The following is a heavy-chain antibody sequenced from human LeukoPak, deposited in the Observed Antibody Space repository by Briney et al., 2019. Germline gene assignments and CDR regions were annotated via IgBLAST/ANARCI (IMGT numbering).Heavy chain of an antibody. J-gene: IGHJ4*02. CDR2: ISGSGGST. CDR3: AKTLGNDSSGYYCPFDY. V-gene: IGHV3-23*01. D-gene: IGHD3-22*01. Sequence: GGSLRLSCAASGFTFSSYGMSWVRQAPGKGLEWVSAISGSGGSTYYADSVKGRFTISRDNSKNTLYLQMNSLRAEHTAVYYCAKTLGNDSSGYYCPFDYWGQGTLVTVSS. CDR1: GFTFSSYG.